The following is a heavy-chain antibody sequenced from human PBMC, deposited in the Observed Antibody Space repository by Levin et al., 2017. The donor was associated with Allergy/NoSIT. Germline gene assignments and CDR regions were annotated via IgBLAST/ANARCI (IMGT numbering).Heavy chain of an antibody. V-gene: IGHV4-59*01. CDR2: IYYSGST. Sequence: SQTLSLTCTVSGGSISSYYWSWIRQPPGKGLEWIGYIYYSGSTNYNPSLKSRVTISVDTSKNQFSLKLSSVTAADTAVYYCARDSVRKSSPYYDFWSGSYYYYGMDVWGQGTTVTVSS. J-gene: IGHJ6*02. D-gene: IGHD3-3*01. CDR3: ARDSVRKSSPYYDFWSGSYYYYGMDV. CDR1: GGSISSYY.